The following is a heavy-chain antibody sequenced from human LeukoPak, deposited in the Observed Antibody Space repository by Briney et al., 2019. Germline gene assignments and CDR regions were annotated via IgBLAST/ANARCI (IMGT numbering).Heavy chain of an antibody. CDR1: GGSFSGYY. Sequence: SETLSLTCAVYGGSFSGYYWSWIRQPPGEGLEWIGEINHSGSTNYNPSLKSRVTISVDTSKNQFSLKLTSVTAADSAVYYCARNYCTGGSCYVNDDWGQGTLVTVSS. J-gene: IGHJ4*02. CDR3: ARNYCTGGSCYVNDD. D-gene: IGHD2-15*01. V-gene: IGHV4-34*01. CDR2: INHSGST.